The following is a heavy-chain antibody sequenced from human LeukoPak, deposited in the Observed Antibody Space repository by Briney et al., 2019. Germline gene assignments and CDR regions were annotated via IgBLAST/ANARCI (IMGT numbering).Heavy chain of an antibody. V-gene: IGHV3-23*01. CDR1: GFTFSSYA. CDR3: ARDRRGVASATSDSYYFDY. D-gene: IGHD2-15*01. Sequence: GGSLRLSCAASGFTFSSYAMSWVRQAPGKGLEWVSAISGSGGSTYYADSVKGRFTISRDNSKNTLYLQMNSLRAEDTAVYYCARDRRGVASATSDSYYFDYWGQGTLVTVSS. CDR2: ISGSGGST. J-gene: IGHJ4*02.